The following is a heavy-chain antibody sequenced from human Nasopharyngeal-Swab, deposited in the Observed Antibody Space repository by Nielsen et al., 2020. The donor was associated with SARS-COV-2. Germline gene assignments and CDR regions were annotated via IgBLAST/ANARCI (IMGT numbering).Heavy chain of an antibody. J-gene: IGHJ4*02. CDR2: IDTDGTIT. V-gene: IGHV3-74*01. CDR1: GFTFSTYW. D-gene: IGHD2-15*01. CDR3: ARDVGGRDNY. Sequence: GESLKISCAASGFTFSTYWMHWVHQPPGKGLLWVSRIDTDGTITDYADSVKGRFTISRDNAKNTLYLQMNSLRAEDTAVYYCARDVGGRDNYWGQGALVTVSS.